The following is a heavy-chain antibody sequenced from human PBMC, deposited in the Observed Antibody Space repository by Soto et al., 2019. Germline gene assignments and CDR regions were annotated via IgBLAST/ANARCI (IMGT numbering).Heavy chain of an antibody. CDR3: ARGRDGYNSASFDY. D-gene: IGHD5-12*01. V-gene: IGHV4-30-2*01. CDR2: IYHSGST. J-gene: IGHJ4*02. Sequence: QLQLQESGSGLVKPSQTLSLTCAVSGGSISSGGYSWSWIRQPPGKGLEWIGYIYHSGSTYYNPSLKSRVTISVDRSKNQCSLKLSSVTAADTAVYYCARGRDGYNSASFDYWGQGTLVTVSS. CDR1: GGSISSGGYS.